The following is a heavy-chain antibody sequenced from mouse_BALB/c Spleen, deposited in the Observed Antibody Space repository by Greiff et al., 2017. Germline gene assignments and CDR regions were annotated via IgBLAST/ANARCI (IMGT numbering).Heavy chain of an antibody. Sequence: QVQLKESGPGLVAPSQSLSITCTVSGFSLTGYGVNWVRQPPGKGLEWLGMIWGDGSTDYNSALKSRLSISKDNSKSQVFLKMNSLQTDDTARYYCAREFYYGYVAMDYWGQGTSVTVSS. CDR1: GFSLTGYG. J-gene: IGHJ4*01. CDR3: AREFYYGYVAMDY. CDR2: IWGDGST. D-gene: IGHD1-2*01. V-gene: IGHV2-6-7*01.